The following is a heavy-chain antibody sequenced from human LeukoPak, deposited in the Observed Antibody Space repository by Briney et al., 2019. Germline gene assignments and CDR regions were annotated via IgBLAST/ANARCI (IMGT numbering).Heavy chain of an antibody. CDR3: ARDPLMISHTGPAWVFQH. CDR1: GFTFSSYW. J-gene: IGHJ1*01. V-gene: IGHV3-7*01. CDR2: IKQDGSEK. Sequence: GGSLRLSCAAPGFTFSSYWMSWVRQAPGKGLEWVANIKQDGSEKYYVDSVKGRFTISRDNAKNSLYLQMNSLRAEDTAVYYCARDPLMISHTGPAWVFQHWGQGTLVTVSS. D-gene: IGHD3-16*01.